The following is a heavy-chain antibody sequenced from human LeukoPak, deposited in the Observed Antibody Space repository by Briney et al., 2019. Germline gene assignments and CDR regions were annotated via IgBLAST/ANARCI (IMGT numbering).Heavy chain of an antibody. V-gene: IGHV4-61*02. CDR2: IYTSGST. CDR1: GGSTSSGNYY. D-gene: IGHD6-19*01. Sequence: PSQTLSLTCTVSGGSTSSGNYYWSWIRQPAGKGLEWIGRIYTSGSTNYNPSLKSRVTISVDTSKNQFSLKLNSVTAADTAVYYCARDIAVAATPRWFDPWGQGTLVTVSS. CDR3: ARDIAVAATPRWFDP. J-gene: IGHJ5*02.